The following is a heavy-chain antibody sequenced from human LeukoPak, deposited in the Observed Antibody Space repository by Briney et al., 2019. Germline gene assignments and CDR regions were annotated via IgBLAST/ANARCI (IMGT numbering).Heavy chain of an antibody. CDR2: ISYSGST. CDR3: ARLSPLTGAYYYMDV. CDR1: GGSISSYY. D-gene: IGHD7-27*01. J-gene: IGHJ6*03. Sequence: SETLSLTCTVSGGSISSYYWSWIRQPPGKGLEWIGYISYSGSTNYNPSLKSRVTISVDTSKNQFSLKLSSVTTADTAVYYWARLSPLTGAYYYMDVWGKGTTVTVFS. V-gene: IGHV4-59*01.